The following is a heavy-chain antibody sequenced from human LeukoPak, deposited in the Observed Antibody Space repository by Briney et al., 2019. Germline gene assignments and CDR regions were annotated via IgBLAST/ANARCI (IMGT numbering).Heavy chain of an antibody. J-gene: IGHJ4*02. CDR2: ISSSSSYI. CDR1: GFTFSSYS. CDR3: ARDRGSYTIGYFDY. D-gene: IGHD1-1*01. Sequence: GGSLRLSCAASGFTFSSYSKNWVRQAPGKGLEWVSSISSSSSYIYYADSVKSRFTISRDNAKNSLYLQMNSLRAEDTAVYYCARDRGSYTIGYFDYWGQATLVTVSS. V-gene: IGHV3-21*01.